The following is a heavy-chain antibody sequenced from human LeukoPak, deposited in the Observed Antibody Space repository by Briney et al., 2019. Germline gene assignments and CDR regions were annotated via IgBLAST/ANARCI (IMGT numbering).Heavy chain of an antibody. V-gene: IGHV4-34*01. J-gene: IGHJ4*02. CDR3: ARVSVEEEWGFDY. CDR2: INHSGST. D-gene: IGHD2-8*01. Sequence: PSETLSLTCAVYGGSFSGYYWSWIRQPPGKGLEWIGEINHSGSTNYNPSLKSRVTISVDTSKNQFSLKLSSVTAADTAVYYCARVSVEEEWGFDYWGQGTLVTVSS. CDR1: GGSFSGYY.